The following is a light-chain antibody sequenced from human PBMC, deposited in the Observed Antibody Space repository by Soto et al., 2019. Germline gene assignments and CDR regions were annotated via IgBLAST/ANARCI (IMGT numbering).Light chain of an antibody. V-gene: IGLV1-44*01. Sequence: QSVLTQPPSASGTPGQRGTISCSGSSSNIGTNTVIWYQQLPGAAPKLLIYSDNQRPSGVPDRFSGSKSGTSASLAIRGLQAEDEADYFCAAWDVSLVVFGGGTKVTVL. CDR3: AAWDVSLVV. CDR2: SDN. CDR1: SSNIGTNT. J-gene: IGLJ2*01.